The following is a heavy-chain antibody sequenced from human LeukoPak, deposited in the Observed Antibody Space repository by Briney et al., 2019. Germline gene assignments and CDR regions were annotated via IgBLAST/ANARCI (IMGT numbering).Heavy chain of an antibody. Sequence: PGGSLRLSCAASGFTFSSYSMNWVRQAPGKGLEWVSSISSSSSYIYYADSVKGRFTISRDNAKNSLYLQMNSLRAEDTAVYYCARPLRYLDSELDYWGQGTLVSVSS. CDR1: GFTFSSYS. J-gene: IGHJ4*02. D-gene: IGHD3-9*01. CDR3: ARPLRYLDSELDY. CDR2: ISSSSSYI. V-gene: IGHV3-21*01.